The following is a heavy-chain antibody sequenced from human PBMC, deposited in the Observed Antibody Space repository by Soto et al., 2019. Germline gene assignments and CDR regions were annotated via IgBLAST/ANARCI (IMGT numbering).Heavy chain of an antibody. D-gene: IGHD1-1*01. CDR2: INHSGST. CDR1: GGSFSGYY. Sequence: SETLSLTCAVYGGSFSGYYWSWIRQPPGKGLEWIGEINHSGSTNYNPSLKSRVTISVDTSKNQFSLKLSSVTAADTALYYCASGGTGQYYFDYWGQGTLVTVSS. CDR3: ASGGTGQYYFDY. V-gene: IGHV4-34*01. J-gene: IGHJ4*02.